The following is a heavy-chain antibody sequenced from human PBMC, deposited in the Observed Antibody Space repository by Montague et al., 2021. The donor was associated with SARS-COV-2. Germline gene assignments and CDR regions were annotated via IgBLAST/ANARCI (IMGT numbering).Heavy chain of an antibody. V-gene: IGHV4-59*02. Sequence: SETLSLTCTVSGASVGSSDWGWIRQSPGKGLEWIGYFYSVGSTDYNPPLKSRVSISRDTSKNQFSLKVRSVTAADTAVYYCARETMTADAFDIWGQGTMVTVSS. J-gene: IGHJ3*02. CDR1: GASVGSSD. D-gene: IGHD1-14*01. CDR3: ARETMTADAFDI. CDR2: FYSVGST.